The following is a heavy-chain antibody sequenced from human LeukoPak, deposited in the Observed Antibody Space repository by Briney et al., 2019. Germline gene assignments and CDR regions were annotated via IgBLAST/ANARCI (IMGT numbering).Heavy chain of an antibody. J-gene: IGHJ4*02. CDR3: ARDGRGPDY. CDR2: IESDGRT. V-gene: IGHV3-74*01. CDR1: GFTLSSRW. D-gene: IGHD3/OR15-3a*01. Sequence: GGSLRLSCAASGFTLSSRWMHWVRQVPGKGLVSVSRIESDGRTAYADSVKGRFIISRDNAKNTLYLQMNSLRVEDTAVYYCARDGRGPDYWGQGTLVTDSS.